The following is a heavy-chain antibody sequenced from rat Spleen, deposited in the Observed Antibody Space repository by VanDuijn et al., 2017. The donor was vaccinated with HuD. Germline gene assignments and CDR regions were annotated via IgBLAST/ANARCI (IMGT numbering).Heavy chain of an antibody. CDR2: ISYDGSST. CDR3: ARHREQPYFDY. V-gene: IGHV5-29*01. D-gene: IGHD1-10*01. CDR1: GFIFSDYY. Sequence: EVRLVESDGGLVQPGRSLKLSCAASGFIFSDYYMAWVRQAPTKGLEWVATISYDGSSTYYRDSVKGLFTISRDNAKSTLYLQMDSLRSEDTATYYCARHREQPYFDYWGQGVMVTVSS. J-gene: IGHJ2*01.